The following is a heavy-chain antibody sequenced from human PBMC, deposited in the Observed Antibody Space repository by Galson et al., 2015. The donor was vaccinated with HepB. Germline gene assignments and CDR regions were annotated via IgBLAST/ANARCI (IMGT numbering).Heavy chain of an antibody. Sequence: SLRLSCAASGFTFSSYAMSWVRQAPGKGLEWVSVISGSGGSTYYADSVKGRFTISRDNSMNTLYLLLNSLRAEDTAVYYCAKGLGELGYYDSSGYLWEWGQGTLVTVSS. V-gene: IGHV3-23*01. J-gene: IGHJ4*02. CDR1: GFTFSSYA. CDR3: AKGLGELGYYDSSGYLWE. D-gene: IGHD3-22*01. CDR2: ISGSGGST.